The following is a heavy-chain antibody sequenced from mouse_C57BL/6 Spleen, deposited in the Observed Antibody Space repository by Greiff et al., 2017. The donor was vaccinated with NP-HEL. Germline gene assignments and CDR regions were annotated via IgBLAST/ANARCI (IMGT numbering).Heavy chain of an antibody. CDR1: GYAFSSSW. Sequence: QVQLQQSGPELVKPGASVKISCKASGYAFSSSWMNWVKQRPGKGLEWIGRIYPGDGDTNYNGKFKGKATLTADKSSSTAYMQLSSLTSEDSAVYFCASPFYYDYDGGFAYWGQGTLVTVSA. D-gene: IGHD2-4*01. CDR2: IYPGDGDT. J-gene: IGHJ3*01. V-gene: IGHV1-82*01. CDR3: ASPFYYDYDGGFAY.